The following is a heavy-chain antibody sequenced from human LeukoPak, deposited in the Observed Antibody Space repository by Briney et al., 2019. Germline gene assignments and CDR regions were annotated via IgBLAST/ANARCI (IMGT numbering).Heavy chain of an antibody. D-gene: IGHD6-19*01. Sequence: PSETLSLTCTVSGGSISSSSYYWGWIRQPPGKGLEWIGSIYYSGSTYYNPSLKGRVTISVDTSKNQFSLKLSSVTAADTAVYYCARLSAVAGTVAFDYWGQGTLVTVSS. CDR1: GGSISSSSYY. J-gene: IGHJ4*02. CDR2: IYYSGST. CDR3: ARLSAVAGTVAFDY. V-gene: IGHV4-39*01.